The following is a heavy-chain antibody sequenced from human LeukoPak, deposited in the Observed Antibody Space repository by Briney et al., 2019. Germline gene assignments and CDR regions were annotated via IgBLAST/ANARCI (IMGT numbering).Heavy chain of an antibody. Sequence: GGSLRLSCAASGFTFNNYAMSWVRQAPGKGLEWVSGISGSGGATYYADSVKGRFTISKDNSKNTLYLQMSGLRAEDTAVYYCAKKVITYYYGMDVWGQGTTVTVSS. D-gene: IGHD2-21*01. V-gene: IGHV3-23*01. CDR2: ISGSGGAT. CDR1: GFTFNNYA. CDR3: AKKVITYYYGMDV. J-gene: IGHJ6*02.